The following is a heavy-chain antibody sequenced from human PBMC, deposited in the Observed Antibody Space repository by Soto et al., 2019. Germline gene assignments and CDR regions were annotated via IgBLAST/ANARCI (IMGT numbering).Heavy chain of an antibody. CDR3: ARCSLGYVVGWFDP. D-gene: IGHD5-12*01. J-gene: IGHJ5*02. Sequence: ASVKVSCKASGYTFTSYAMHWVRQAPGQRLEWMGWINAGNGNTKYSQKFQGRVTITRDTSASTAYMELSSLRSEDTAVYYCARCSLGYVVGWFDPWGQGTLVTVSS. CDR1: GYTFTSYA. V-gene: IGHV1-3*01. CDR2: INAGNGNT.